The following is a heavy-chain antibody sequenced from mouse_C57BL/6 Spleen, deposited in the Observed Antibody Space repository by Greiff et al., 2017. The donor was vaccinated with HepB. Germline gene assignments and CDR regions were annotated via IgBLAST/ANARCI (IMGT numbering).Heavy chain of an antibody. Sequence: EVQLQQSGPELVKPGASVKISCKASGYTFTDYYMNWVKQSHGKSLEWIGDINPNNGGTSYNQKFKGKATLTVDKSSSTAYTELRSLTSEDSAVYYCARGYDGYHMDYWGQGTSVTVSS. CDR1: GYTFTDYY. CDR2: INPNNGGT. J-gene: IGHJ4*01. V-gene: IGHV1-26*01. D-gene: IGHD2-3*01. CDR3: ARGYDGYHMDY.